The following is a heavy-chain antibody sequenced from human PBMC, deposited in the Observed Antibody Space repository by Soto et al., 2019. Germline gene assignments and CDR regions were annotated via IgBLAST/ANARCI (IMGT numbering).Heavy chain of an antibody. Sequence: SVKVSCKVSGSRFSNYVISWVRQAPGHGLEWLGRIIPIFNSTKYAQNFQGRVTITADKSTSTASLELSSLRSDDTAVYYCAKEKFPYSGSYYDYWGQGTLVTVSS. V-gene: IGHV1-69*06. D-gene: IGHD1-26*01. CDR2: IIPIFNST. CDR3: AKEKFPYSGSYYDY. CDR1: GSRFSNYV. J-gene: IGHJ4*02.